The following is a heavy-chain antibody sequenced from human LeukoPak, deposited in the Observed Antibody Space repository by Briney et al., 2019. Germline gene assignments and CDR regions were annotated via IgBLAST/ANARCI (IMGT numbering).Heavy chain of an antibody. CDR1: GGSFSGYY. CDR3: ASRNDILTGYVFDF. D-gene: IGHD3-9*01. V-gene: IGHV4-39*01. CDR2: IYYSGST. Sequence: SETLSLTCAVYGGSFSGYYWGWIRQPPGKGLEWIGSIYYSGSTSYNPSLKSRVTISVDTSKNQFSLKLTSVTAADTAVYYCASRNDILTGYVFDFWGQGTLVTVSS. J-gene: IGHJ4*02.